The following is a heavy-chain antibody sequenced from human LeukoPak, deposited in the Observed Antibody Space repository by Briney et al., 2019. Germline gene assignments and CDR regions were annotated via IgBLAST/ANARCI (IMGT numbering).Heavy chain of an antibody. CDR2: IYNSGST. J-gene: IGHJ4*02. Sequence: PSETLSLTCTVSGVSISRYYWSWIRQPPGKGLEWIGYIYNSGSTNYNPSLKSRVTISVDTSKKQFSLKLSSVTAADTAVYYCAKAGGVYCSSTSCYVSWGQGTLVTVSS. V-gene: IGHV4-59*01. D-gene: IGHD2-2*01. CDR3: AKAGGVYCSSTSCYVS. CDR1: GVSISRYY.